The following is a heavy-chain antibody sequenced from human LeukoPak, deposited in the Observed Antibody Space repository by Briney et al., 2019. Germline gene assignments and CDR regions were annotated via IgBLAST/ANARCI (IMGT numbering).Heavy chain of an antibody. Sequence: KPGGSLRLSCTASGFTFGDYAMSWFRQTPGKGLEWVGFIRGKAYGGTTEYVASVKGRFIISRDDSKGIAYLQMNSLKTEDTAVYYCTAGGSGSYWGQGTLVTVSS. J-gene: IGHJ4*02. CDR3: TAGGSGSY. CDR2: IRGKAYGGTT. V-gene: IGHV3-49*05. D-gene: IGHD6-19*01. CDR1: GFTFGDYA.